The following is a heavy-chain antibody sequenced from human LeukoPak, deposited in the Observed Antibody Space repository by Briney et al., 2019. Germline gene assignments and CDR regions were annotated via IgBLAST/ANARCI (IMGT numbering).Heavy chain of an antibody. CDR3: ATVRTPLYCGGDRYFFDY. CDR2: FDPEDGET. CDR1: GYTLTELS. Sequence: GASVKVSCKVSGYTLTELSMHWVRQAPGKGLEWMGGFDPEDGETIYAQKFQGRVTMTEDTSTDTAYMELSSLRSEDTAVYYCATVRTPLYCGGDRYFFDYWGQGTLVTVSS. D-gene: IGHD2-21*01. J-gene: IGHJ4*02. V-gene: IGHV1-24*01.